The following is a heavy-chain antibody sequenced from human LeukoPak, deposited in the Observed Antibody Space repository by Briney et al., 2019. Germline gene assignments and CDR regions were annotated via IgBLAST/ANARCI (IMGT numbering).Heavy chain of an antibody. D-gene: IGHD6-13*01. CDR1: GGSISSSSYY. CDR2: IYYSGST. V-gene: IGHV4-39*07. Sequence: KASETLSLTCTVSGGSISSSSYYWGWIRQPPGKGLEWIGSIYYSGSTYYNPSLKSRVTISVDTSKNQFSLKLSSVTAADTAVYYCARDQGEVAAARYAVDIWGQGTMVTVSS. CDR3: ARDQGEVAAARYAVDI. J-gene: IGHJ3*02.